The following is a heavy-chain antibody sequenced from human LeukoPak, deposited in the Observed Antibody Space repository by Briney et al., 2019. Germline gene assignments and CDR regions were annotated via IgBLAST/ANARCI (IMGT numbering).Heavy chain of an antibody. J-gene: IGHJ5*02. D-gene: IGHD6-19*01. CDR1: GGSISSYY. CDR3: ARVYEESGWYDWFDP. CDR2: IYTSGST. Sequence: SETLSLTCTVSGGSISSYYWSWIRQPAGKGLEWIGRIYTSGSTNYNPSLKSRVTMSVDTSKNQFSLKLSSVTAADTAVYCCARVYEESGWYDWFDPWGQGTLVTVSS. V-gene: IGHV4-4*07.